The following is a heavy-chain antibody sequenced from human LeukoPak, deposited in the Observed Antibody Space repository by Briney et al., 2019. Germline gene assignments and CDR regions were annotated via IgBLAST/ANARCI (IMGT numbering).Heavy chain of an antibody. CDR3: ARDINSGSYYAHFDY. J-gene: IGHJ4*02. CDR1: GFTFSSYS. V-gene: IGHV3-21*01. CDR2: ISSSSSYI. D-gene: IGHD1-26*01. Sequence: PGGSLRLSCAASGFTFSSYSMNWVRQAPGKGLEWVSSISSSSSYIYYADSVKGRFTISRDNAKNSLYLQMNSLRAEDTAVYYCARDINSGSYYAHFDYWGQXTLVTVSS.